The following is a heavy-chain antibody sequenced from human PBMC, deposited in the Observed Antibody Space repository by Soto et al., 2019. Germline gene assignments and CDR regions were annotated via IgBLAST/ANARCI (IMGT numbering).Heavy chain of an antibody. D-gene: IGHD3-22*01. J-gene: IGHJ3*02. CDR2: ISYDGSNK. CDR3: ARAKGYYDSSGRNAFDI. CDR1: GFTFSSYA. Sequence: PGGSLRLSCAASGFTFSSYAMHWVRQAPCRGLEGVAVISYDGSNKYYADSVKGRFTISRDSSKNTLYLQMTSLRAEETAVYYCARAKGYYDSSGRNAFDIWGQGTLVTVSS. V-gene: IGHV3-30-3*01.